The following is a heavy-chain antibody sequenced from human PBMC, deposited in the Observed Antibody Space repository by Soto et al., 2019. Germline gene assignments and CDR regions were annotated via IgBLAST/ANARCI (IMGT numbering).Heavy chain of an antibody. Sequence: GESKISCKGSGYSFTSYWIGWVRQMPGKGLEWMGIIYPGDSDTRYSPSFQGQVTISADKSISTAYLQWSSLKASDTAMYYCARPMAGIVGATYDAFDIWGQGTMVTVSS. CDR3: ARPMAGIVGATYDAFDI. D-gene: IGHD1-26*01. CDR1: GYSFTSYW. V-gene: IGHV5-51*01. J-gene: IGHJ3*02. CDR2: IYPGDSDT.